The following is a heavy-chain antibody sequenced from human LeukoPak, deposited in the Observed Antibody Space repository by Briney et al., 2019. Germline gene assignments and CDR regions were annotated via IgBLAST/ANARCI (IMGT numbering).Heavy chain of an antibody. V-gene: IGHV3-30*02. Sequence: GGSLRLSCAASGFTFSSYGMHWVRQAPGKGLEWVAFIRYDGSNKYYADSVKGRFTTSRDNSKNTLYLQMNSLRAEDTAVYYCAKLSADLRYCSSTSCYYPWFQHWGQGTLVTVSS. J-gene: IGHJ1*01. CDR2: IRYDGSNK. D-gene: IGHD2-2*01. CDR3: AKLSADLRYCSSTSCYYPWFQH. CDR1: GFTFSSYG.